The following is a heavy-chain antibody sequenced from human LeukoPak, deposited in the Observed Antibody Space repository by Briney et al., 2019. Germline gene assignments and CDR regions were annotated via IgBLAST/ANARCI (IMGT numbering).Heavy chain of an antibody. CDR1: GYTFTDYY. V-gene: IGHV1-2*02. D-gene: IGHD6-19*01. CDR2: INPNSGGT. J-gene: IGHJ4*02. CDR3: ATLRRSGWYIGD. Sequence: GASVKVSCKASGYTFTDYYMHWVRQAPGQGLEWMGWINPNSGGTNYAEKFQGRVTMTRDTSITTAYMELSSLRSDDTAMYYCATLRRSGWYIGDWGQGTPVTVSS.